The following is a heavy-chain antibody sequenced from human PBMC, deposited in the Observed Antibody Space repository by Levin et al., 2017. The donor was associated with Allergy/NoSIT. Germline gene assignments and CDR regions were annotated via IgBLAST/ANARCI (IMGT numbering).Heavy chain of an antibody. J-gene: IGHJ4*02. CDR1: GFTFGHYN. CDR2: ISYHGSTT. D-gene: IGHD3-22*01. CDR3: SRGSNSSGFYYDFDY. Sequence: GESLKISCAASGFTFGHYNMNWVRQAPGKGLEWVAYISYHGSTTFYLDSVKGRFTISRDNALNSVYLQMDSLRREDTAVYYCSRGSNSSGFYYDFDYWGRGIQVTVSA. V-gene: IGHV3-48*01.